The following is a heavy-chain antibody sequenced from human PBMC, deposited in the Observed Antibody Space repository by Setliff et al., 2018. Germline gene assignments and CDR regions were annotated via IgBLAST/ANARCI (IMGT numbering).Heavy chain of an antibody. Sequence: KSSETLSLTCTVSGGSISNYYWSWIRQPAGKGLEWIGRIYTSGSTNYNPSLKSRVTMSVDTSKNRFSLKLSSVTAADTAVYYCARKGISALSGAFDMWGQGTMVTVSS. J-gene: IGHJ3*02. CDR3: ARKGISALSGAFDM. CDR1: GGSISNYY. D-gene: IGHD1-26*01. CDR2: IYTSGST. V-gene: IGHV4-4*07.